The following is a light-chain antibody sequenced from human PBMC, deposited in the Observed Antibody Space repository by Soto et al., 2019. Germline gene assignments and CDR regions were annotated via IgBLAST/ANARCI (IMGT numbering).Light chain of an antibody. Sequence: EIVLTQSPATLSLSPGEIATLSCRASQSVSSYLAWYQQKPGQAPRLLIYDASNRATGIPARFSGSGSGTDFTLTISSLEPEEFAVYYCQQRSNWPPEITLGQGTRLEIK. CDR1: QSVSSY. CDR3: QQRSNWPPEIT. J-gene: IGKJ5*01. V-gene: IGKV3-11*01. CDR2: DAS.